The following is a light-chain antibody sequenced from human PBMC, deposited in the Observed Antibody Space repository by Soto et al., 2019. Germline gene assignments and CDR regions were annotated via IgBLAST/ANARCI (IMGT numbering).Light chain of an antibody. CDR3: QQYDHYPLT. CDR1: QSISSW. V-gene: IGKV1-5*03. J-gene: IGKJ4*01. CDR2: KAS. Sequence: DIQMTQSPSTLSASVGDRVSITCRASQSISSWLAWYQQKPGKAPKLLIYKASTLQSGVPSRFSGSGSGTEFTLTIHSLQPDDFATFYCQQYDHYPLTFGGGTKVEIK.